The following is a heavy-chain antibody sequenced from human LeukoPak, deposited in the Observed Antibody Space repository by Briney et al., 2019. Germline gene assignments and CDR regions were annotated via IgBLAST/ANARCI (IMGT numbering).Heavy chain of an antibody. Sequence: SETLSLTCTVSGGSISSSSYYWGWIRQPPGKGLEWNGSIYYSGSTYYNPSLKSRVTISVDTSKNQFSLKLSSVTAADTAVYYCARFAAGWNEYYFDYWGQGTLVTVSS. J-gene: IGHJ4*02. CDR2: IYYSGST. D-gene: IGHD1-1*01. CDR3: ARFAAGWNEYYFDY. V-gene: IGHV4-39*01. CDR1: GGSISSSSYY.